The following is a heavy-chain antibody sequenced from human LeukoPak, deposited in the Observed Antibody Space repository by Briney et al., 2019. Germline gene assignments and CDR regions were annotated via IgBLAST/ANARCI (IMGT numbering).Heavy chain of an antibody. CDR1: GGSISSYY. V-gene: IGHV4-59*12. Sequence: PSETLSLTCTVSGGSISSYYWSWIRQPPGKGLEWIGYIYYSGSTNYNPSLKSRVTISVDTSKNQFSLKLSSVTAADTAVYYCAREGLELLTNWFDPWGQGTLVTVSS. CDR3: AREGLELLTNWFDP. CDR2: IYYSGST. J-gene: IGHJ5*02. D-gene: IGHD1-7*01.